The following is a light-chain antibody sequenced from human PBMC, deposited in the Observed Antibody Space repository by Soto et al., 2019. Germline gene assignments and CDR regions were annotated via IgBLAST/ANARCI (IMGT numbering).Light chain of an antibody. J-gene: IGLJ2*01. Sequence: QSVLTQPPSASGTPGQRVTISCSGSNSNIGSNTVSWYQHLPGTAPKLLMYSDHQRPPGVSDRFSGSKSGTSASLAISGLQSEDEGDYCCATWDDSLSGPVFGGGTKLTVL. CDR3: ATWDDSLSGPV. CDR2: SDH. V-gene: IGLV1-44*01. CDR1: NSNIGSNT.